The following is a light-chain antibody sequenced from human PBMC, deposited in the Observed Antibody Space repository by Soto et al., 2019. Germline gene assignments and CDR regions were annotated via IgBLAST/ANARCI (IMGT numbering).Light chain of an antibody. V-gene: IGLV1-44*01. Sequence: QSVLTQPPSASGTPGQRVTISCSGSSSNIGSNTVNWYQQLPGTAPKLLIYSNNQRPSGVPDRFSGSKSGTSASLAISGLQSEDEGEYYSAACVDSLNGYVFATGT. CDR1: SSNIGSNT. J-gene: IGLJ1*01. CDR2: SNN. CDR3: AACVDSLNGYV.